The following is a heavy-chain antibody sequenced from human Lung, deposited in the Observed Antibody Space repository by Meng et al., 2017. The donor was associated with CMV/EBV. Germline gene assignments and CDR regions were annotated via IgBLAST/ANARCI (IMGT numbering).Heavy chain of an antibody. J-gene: IGHJ4*02. CDR3: VRGNWGDY. CDR2: MNPNTGDT. D-gene: IGHD7-27*01. V-gene: IGHV1-8*01. Sequence: ASVKVSCKASGYTFTGYDINWVRQATGQGLEWMGWMNPNTGDTGYAQEFQGRVTMTGNSSISTAYMELSSLISEDTAIYYCVRGNWGDYWGQGTLVTVSA. CDR1: GYTFTGYD.